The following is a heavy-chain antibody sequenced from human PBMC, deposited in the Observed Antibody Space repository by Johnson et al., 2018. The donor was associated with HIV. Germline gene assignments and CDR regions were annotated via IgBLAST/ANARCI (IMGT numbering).Heavy chain of an antibody. D-gene: IGHD3-3*01. CDR2: IYSGGNT. V-gene: IGHV3-66*01. CDR1: GFTVSSNY. Sequence: VQLVESGGGLVQSGGSLRLSCGASGFTVSSNYMNWVRQAPGKGLEWVSVIYSGGNTYYADSVKGRFTISRDNSKNTLYLQMNSLRAEDTAVYYCAKGIYDFWSGYYAFDIWGQGTMVTVSS. J-gene: IGHJ3*02. CDR3: AKGIYDFWSGYYAFDI.